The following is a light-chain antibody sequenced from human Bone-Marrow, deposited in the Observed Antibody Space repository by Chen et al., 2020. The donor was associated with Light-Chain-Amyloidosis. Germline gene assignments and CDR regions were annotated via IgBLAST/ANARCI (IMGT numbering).Light chain of an antibody. J-gene: IGLJ3*02. Sequence: QSVLTQPPSVSATPGQKVTIPCSGSNSNSGINYVSWYQQLPGTSHKVLLYENNQRPPEMTDRCSGSKSGTKAPLGVAGLKTGAEADYYCATWASSLAVGMFGGGTKLTVL. CDR1: NSNSGINY. V-gene: IGLV1-51*02. CDR2: ENN. CDR3: ATWASSLAVGM.